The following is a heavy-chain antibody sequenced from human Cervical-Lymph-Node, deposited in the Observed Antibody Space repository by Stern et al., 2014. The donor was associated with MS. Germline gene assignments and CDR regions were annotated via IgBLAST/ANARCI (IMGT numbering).Heavy chain of an antibody. CDR1: GFTFSNYD. J-gene: IGHJ5*02. V-gene: IGHV1-18*04. Sequence: QMQLVQSGPEVKKPGASAKVSCKASGFTFSNYDVTWVRQAPGQGLEWMGWTSVYNVGTHYAQKYQGRVSMTTDTDASTAYMELRSLRPDDTAVYYCARRTAIGLQNWFDPWGQGTLVTVSS. D-gene: IGHD1-1*01. CDR3: ARRTAIGLQNWFDP. CDR2: TSVYNVGT.